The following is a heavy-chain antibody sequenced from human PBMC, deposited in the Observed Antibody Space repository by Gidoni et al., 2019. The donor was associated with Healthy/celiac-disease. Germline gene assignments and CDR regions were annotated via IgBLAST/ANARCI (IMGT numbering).Heavy chain of an antibody. Sequence: QVQLQQWGAGLLKPSETLSLTCAVYGGSFSGYYWSWIRQPPGKGLEWIGEINHSGSTNYNPSLKGRVTISVDTSKIQFSLKLSSVTAADTAVYYCARVRYDYVWGSAKYYFDYWGQGTLVTVSS. J-gene: IGHJ4*02. CDR1: GGSFSGYY. D-gene: IGHD3-16*01. V-gene: IGHV4-34*01. CDR3: ARVRYDYVWGSAKYYFDY. CDR2: INHSGST.